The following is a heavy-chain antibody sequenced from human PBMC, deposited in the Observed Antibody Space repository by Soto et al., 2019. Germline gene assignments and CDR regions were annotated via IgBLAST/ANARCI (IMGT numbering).Heavy chain of an antibody. CDR1: GFTFSSYA. Sequence: GGSLRLSCAASGFTFSSYAMHWVRQAPGKGLEWVAVISYDGSNKYYADSVKGRFTISRDNSKNTLYLQMNSLRAEDTAVYYCARDSGNIVVVVAATGSLDVWGQGTTVTVSS. J-gene: IGHJ6*02. CDR2: ISYDGSNK. CDR3: ARDSGNIVVVVAATGSLDV. D-gene: IGHD2-15*01. V-gene: IGHV3-30-3*01.